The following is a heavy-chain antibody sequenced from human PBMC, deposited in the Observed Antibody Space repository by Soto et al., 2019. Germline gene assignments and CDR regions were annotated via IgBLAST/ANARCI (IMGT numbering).Heavy chain of an antibody. D-gene: IGHD3-3*01. CDR2: IYPGDSDT. CDR3: ARLHAQYDDFWSGSAPNWFDP. J-gene: IGHJ5*02. V-gene: IGHV5-51*01. Sequence: SSSSYYWGWIRQPPEKELEWMGIIYPGDSDTRYSPSFQGQVTISADKTISTAYLQWSSLKASDTAMYYCARLHAQYDDFWSGSAPNWFDPWGQGTLVTVSS. CDR1: SSSSYY.